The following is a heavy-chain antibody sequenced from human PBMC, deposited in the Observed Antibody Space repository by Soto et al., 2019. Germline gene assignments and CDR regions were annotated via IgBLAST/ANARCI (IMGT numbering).Heavy chain of an antibody. CDR3: TRVRLGRSRSSDY. CDR1: GFTFSDHY. J-gene: IGHJ4*02. D-gene: IGHD6-19*01. V-gene: IGHV3-72*01. Sequence: EVQLVESGGGLVQPEGSLRLSCAASGFTFSDHYMDWVRQAPGKGLEWVGRIKNKANSYTTEYAAPVKGRFIISRDDSNNSVFLQMIRLKTDDTSVYYCTRVRLGRSRSSDYWGQGILVTVSS. CDR2: IKNKANSYTT.